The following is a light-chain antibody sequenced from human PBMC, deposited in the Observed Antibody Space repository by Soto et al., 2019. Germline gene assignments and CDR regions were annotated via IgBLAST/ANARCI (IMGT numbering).Light chain of an antibody. Sequence: DIQMSHSPSTLSASVGDIVTLTCRASQSVSDWLAWYQQKPGKAPKLLIYKASSLGSGVPSRFSGSGSGTEFTLTISSLQPDDFATYYCQQYNSYSGTFGQGTKVDIK. CDR2: KAS. CDR3: QQYNSYSGT. CDR1: QSVSDW. J-gene: IGKJ1*01. V-gene: IGKV1-5*03.